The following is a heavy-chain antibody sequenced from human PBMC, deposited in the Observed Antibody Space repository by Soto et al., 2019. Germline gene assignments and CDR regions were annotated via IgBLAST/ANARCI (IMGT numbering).Heavy chain of an antibody. D-gene: IGHD2-2*02. CDR2: IWYDGSNK. CDR1: GFTFSSYG. CDR3: ARELGYCSSTSCYKGYYGMDV. V-gene: IGHV3-33*01. J-gene: IGHJ6*02. Sequence: LRLSCAASGFTFSSYGMHWVRQAPGKGLEWVAVIWYDGSNKYYADSVKGRFIISRDNSKNTLYLQMNSLRAEDTAVYYCARELGYCSSTSCYKGYYGMDVWGPGTTVTVSS.